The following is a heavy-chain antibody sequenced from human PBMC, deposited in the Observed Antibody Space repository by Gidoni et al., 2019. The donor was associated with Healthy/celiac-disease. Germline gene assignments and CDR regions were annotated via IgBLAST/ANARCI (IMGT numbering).Heavy chain of an antibody. CDR1: GFSLSNARMG. Sequence: QVTLKESGPVLVKPTETLTLTCTVSGFSLSNARMGVSWIRQPPGKALEWLAHIFSNDEKSYSTSLKSRLTISKDTSKSQVVLTMTNMDPVDTATYYCARIKGFTMVRGVPGGTGGMDVWGQGTTVTVSS. CDR3: ARIKGFTMVRGVPGGTGGMDV. CDR2: IFSNDEK. D-gene: IGHD3-10*01. J-gene: IGHJ6*02. V-gene: IGHV2-26*01.